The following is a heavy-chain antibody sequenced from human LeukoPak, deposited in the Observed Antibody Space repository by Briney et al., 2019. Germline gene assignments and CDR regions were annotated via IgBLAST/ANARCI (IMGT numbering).Heavy chain of an antibody. CDR2: IYHSGST. CDR3: ARTNLDGLEYRYEDSGYYDWYFDP. D-gene: IGHD3-22*01. Sequence: SEALSLTCAVSGGSISSGGYSWSWIRQPPGKGLEWIGYIYHSGSTYYNPSLKSRVTISVDTSKNQFSLKLSSVTAADTAVYYCARTNLDGLEYRYEDSGYYDWYFDPWGRGTLVTVSS. J-gene: IGHJ2*01. V-gene: IGHV4-30-2*01. CDR1: GGSISSGGYS.